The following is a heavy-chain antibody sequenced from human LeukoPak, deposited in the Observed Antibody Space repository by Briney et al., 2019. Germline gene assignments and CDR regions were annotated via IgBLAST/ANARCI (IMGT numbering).Heavy chain of an antibody. V-gene: IGHV4-38-2*02. CDR2: IFHRGNA. CDR1: CYPMSGGYY. D-gene: IGHD1-26*01. J-gene: IGHJ3*02. Sequence: SSETLSLTYTLSCYPMSGGYYWGWIRQPPGKGLEWIGHIFHRGNASHNSSLESRVTISVDTSKNQFSLKLTSVTAADTAVYYCARLVPGVLSPPNPFHIWGQGTMVTVSS. CDR3: ARLVPGVLSPPNPFHI.